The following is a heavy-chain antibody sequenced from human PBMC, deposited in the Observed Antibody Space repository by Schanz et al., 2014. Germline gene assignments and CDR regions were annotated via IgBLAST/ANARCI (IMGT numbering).Heavy chain of an antibody. CDR1: GFTFSSYG. CDR3: AKDEGYNYGYIFDY. Sequence: VQLVESGGGLIQPGGSLRLSCAASGFTFSSYGMHWVRQAPGKGLEWVTFIRFDGSDKYYADSVKGRFTISRDNSRETMFLQMNTLRPDDTAVYYCAKDEGYNYGYIFDYWGQGTLVTVSS. D-gene: IGHD5-18*01. V-gene: IGHV3-30*02. CDR2: IRFDGSDK. J-gene: IGHJ4*02.